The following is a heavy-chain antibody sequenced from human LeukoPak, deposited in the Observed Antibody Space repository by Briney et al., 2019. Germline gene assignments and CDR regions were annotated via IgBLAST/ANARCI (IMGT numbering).Heavy chain of an antibody. Sequence: SETLSLTCTVSGGSIRSSYYYWGWIRQPPGKGLEWIGSIYDSGSTYYNPSLKSRVTISVDTSKNQFSLKLNSVTAADTAVYYCARKPVGATHIDYWGQGTLVTVSS. J-gene: IGHJ4*02. CDR3: ARKPVGATHIDY. CDR2: IYDSGST. CDR1: GGSIRSSYYY. D-gene: IGHD1-26*01. V-gene: IGHV4-39*01.